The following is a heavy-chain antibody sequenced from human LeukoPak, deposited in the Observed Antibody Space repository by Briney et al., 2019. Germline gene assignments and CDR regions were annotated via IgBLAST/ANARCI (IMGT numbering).Heavy chain of an antibody. CDR1: GFTFSSSE. CDR3: ARDLYSGYVDPLYFDY. D-gene: IGHD5-12*01. V-gene: IGHV3-21*01. Sequence: PGGSLRLSCAASGFTFSSSELSWVRQAPGKGLEWVSFISSTSSYIYYADSVKGRFTISRDNAKNSLYLQMNSLRAEDTAVYYCARDLYSGYVDPLYFDYWGQGTLVTVSS. J-gene: IGHJ4*02. CDR2: ISSTSSYI.